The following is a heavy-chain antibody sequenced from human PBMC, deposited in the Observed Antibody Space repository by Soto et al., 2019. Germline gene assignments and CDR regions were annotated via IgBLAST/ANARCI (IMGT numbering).Heavy chain of an antibody. CDR2: ISWNSETI. CDR3: AKDMKWGGMTTIHYFDS. D-gene: IGHD4-17*01. V-gene: IGHV3-9*01. J-gene: IGHJ4*02. CDR1: GFTVDDYA. Sequence: GGSLRLSCAASGFTVDDYAMHWVRQAPGKGLEWVSGISWNSETIDYADSVKGRFTISRDNAKSSLFLQMNSLRPDDTALYYCAKDMKWGGMTTIHYFDSWGQGTLVNVSS.